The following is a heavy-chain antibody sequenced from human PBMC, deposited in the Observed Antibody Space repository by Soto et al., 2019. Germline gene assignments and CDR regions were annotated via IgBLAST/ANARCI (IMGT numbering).Heavy chain of an antibody. J-gene: IGHJ5*02. D-gene: IGHD4-17*01. V-gene: IGHV3-30*18. CDR3: GKDILQNTVTTGGS. CDR2: ISSDGNNK. Sequence: QVQLVESGGGVVQPGRSLRLSCAASGFTFDSYGMHWVRQAPGKGLEWVAVISSDGNNKYYADSVKGRFSIYRDNFNNILYLQMSSLRFEDTAVYYCGKDILQNTVTTGGSLGQGTLVTVSS. CDR1: GFTFDSYG.